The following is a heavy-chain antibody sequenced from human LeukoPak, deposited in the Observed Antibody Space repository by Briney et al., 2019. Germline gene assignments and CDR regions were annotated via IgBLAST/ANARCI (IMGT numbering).Heavy chain of an antibody. CDR2: ISYDGSNK. CDR3: ARERDGYNPPILDY. J-gene: IGHJ4*02. V-gene: IGHV3-30-3*01. Sequence: GGSLRLSCAASGFTFSSYAMHWVRQAPGKGLEWVAVISYDGSNKYYADPVKGRFTISRDNSKNTLYLQMNSLRAEDTAVYYCARERDGYNPPILDYWGQGTLVTVSS. D-gene: IGHD5-24*01. CDR1: GFTFSSYA.